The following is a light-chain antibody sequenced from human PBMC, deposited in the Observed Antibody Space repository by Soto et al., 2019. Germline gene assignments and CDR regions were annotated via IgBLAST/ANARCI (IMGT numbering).Light chain of an antibody. CDR3: QQYGSSLYT. CDR1: HSVSST. CDR2: GAS. V-gene: IGKV3-20*01. Sequence: EIVMTQSPDTLSVSPGERATLFCRASHSVSSTVAWYQHRPGQAPRLLIYGASSRATGIPDRFSGSGSGTDFTLTISRLEPEDFAVYYCQQYGSSLYTFGQGTKVDIK. J-gene: IGKJ2*01.